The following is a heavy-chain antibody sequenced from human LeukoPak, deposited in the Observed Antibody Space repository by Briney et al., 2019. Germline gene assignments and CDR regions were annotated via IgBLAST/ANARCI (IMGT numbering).Heavy chain of an antibody. CDR1: GGSFSGYY. D-gene: IGHD3-10*01. Sequence: SSETLSLTCAVYGGSFSGYYWSWIRQPPGKGLEWIGEINHSGSTNYNPSLKSRVTISVDTSKDQFSLKLSSVTAADTAVYYCARYYYGSGSYYKDPSFDYWGQGTLVTVSS. CDR3: ARYYYGSGSYYKDPSFDY. CDR2: INHSGST. V-gene: IGHV4-34*01. J-gene: IGHJ4*02.